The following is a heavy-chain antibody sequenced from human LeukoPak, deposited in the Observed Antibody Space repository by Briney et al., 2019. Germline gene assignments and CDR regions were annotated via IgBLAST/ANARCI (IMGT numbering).Heavy chain of an antibody. Sequence: GGSLRLSCAASGFDFSSYSMNWVRQAPGKGLEWVSYISSSSSTIYYADSVKGRFTISRDNAKNSLYLQMNSLRAEDTAVYYCARDGLGYSYGPDAFDIWGQGTMVTVSS. J-gene: IGHJ3*02. CDR1: GFDFSSYS. CDR3: ARDGLGYSYGPDAFDI. CDR2: ISSSSSTI. V-gene: IGHV3-48*04. D-gene: IGHD5-18*01.